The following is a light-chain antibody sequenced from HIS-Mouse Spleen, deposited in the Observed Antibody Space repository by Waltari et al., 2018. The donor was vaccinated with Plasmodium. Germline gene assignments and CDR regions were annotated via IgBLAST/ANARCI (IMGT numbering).Light chain of an antibody. J-gene: IGLJ3*02. CDR1: ALPKTY. CDR3: YSTDSSGNHRV. CDR2: EDS. V-gene: IGLV3-10*01. Sequence: SYELTQPPPVSVSPGQTARITCSGDALPKTYAYWYKQKSGQAPVLVIYEDSKRTSGIPERFSGSSSGTMATLTISGAQVEDEADYYCYSTDSSGNHRVFGGGTKLTVL.